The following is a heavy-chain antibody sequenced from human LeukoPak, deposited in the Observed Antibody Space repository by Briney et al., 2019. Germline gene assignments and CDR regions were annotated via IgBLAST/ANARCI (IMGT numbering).Heavy chain of an antibody. D-gene: IGHD2-2*01. J-gene: IGHJ6*03. CDR3: AKDASDIVVVPAAGIHYYYYMDV. V-gene: IGHV3-30*18. CDR1: GFTFSSYG. Sequence: GGSLRLSCAASGFTFSSYGMHWVRQAPGKGLEWVAVISYDGSNKYYADSVKGRFTISRDNSKNTLYLQMNSLRAEDTAVYYCAKDASDIVVVPAAGIHYYYYMDVWGKGTTVTVSS. CDR2: ISYDGSNK.